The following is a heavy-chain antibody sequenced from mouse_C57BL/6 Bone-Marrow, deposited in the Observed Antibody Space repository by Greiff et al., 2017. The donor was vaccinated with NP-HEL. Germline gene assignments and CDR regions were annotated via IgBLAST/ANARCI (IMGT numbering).Heavy chain of an antibody. Sequence: RVESGGGLVQPGGSLKLSCAASGFTFSDYYMYWVRQTPEKRLEWVAYISNGGGSTYYPDTVKGRFTISRDNAKNTLYLQMSRLKSEDTAMYYCARLGYYYAMDYWGQGTSVTVSS. J-gene: IGHJ4*01. CDR1: GFTFSDYY. CDR3: ARLGYYYAMDY. CDR2: ISNGGGST. V-gene: IGHV5-12*01.